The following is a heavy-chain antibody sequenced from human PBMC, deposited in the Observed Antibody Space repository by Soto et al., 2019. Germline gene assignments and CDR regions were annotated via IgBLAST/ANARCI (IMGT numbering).Heavy chain of an antibody. J-gene: IGHJ5*02. CDR3: ARDKEGYNWFNP. CDR2: IXPNRGXP. CDR1: GYPFTRHY. V-gene: IGHV1-2*04. Sequence: KGSWKAFGYPFTRHYIHWLRQAPGQGLDWMRAIXPNRGXPNYPQKFPGXXTMTRDTXXSTDPMDLSRLRSDDTAVYYCARDKEGYNWFNPWGQETLVTVSS.